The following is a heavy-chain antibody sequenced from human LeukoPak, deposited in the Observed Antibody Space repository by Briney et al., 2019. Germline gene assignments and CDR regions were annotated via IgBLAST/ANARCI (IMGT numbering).Heavy chain of an antibody. D-gene: IGHD6-13*01. CDR1: GYSFTSYW. CDR3: ARRASSEEYFQH. V-gene: IGHV5-51*01. Sequence: RGESLKISCQGSGYSFTSYWIAWVRQLPGKGLEWMGIIYPGDSDTRYSPSFQGQVTISADKSISTAYLQWSSLKASDNAIYYCARRASSEEYFQHWGQGTLVTVSS. J-gene: IGHJ1*01. CDR2: IYPGDSDT.